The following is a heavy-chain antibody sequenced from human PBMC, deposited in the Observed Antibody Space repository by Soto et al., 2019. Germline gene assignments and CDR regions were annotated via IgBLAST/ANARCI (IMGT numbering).Heavy chain of an antibody. V-gene: IGHV4-34*01. D-gene: IGHD6-13*01. J-gene: IGHJ3*02. Sequence: SETLSLTCAVYGGSFSGYYWSWIRQPPGKGLEWIGEINHSGSTNYSPSFQGQVTISADKSISTAYLQWSSLKASDTAMYYCARHFTGRLRAAAGEDAFDIWGQGTMVTVSS. CDR3: ARHFTGRLRAAAGEDAFDI. CDR1: GGSFSGYY. CDR2: INHSGST.